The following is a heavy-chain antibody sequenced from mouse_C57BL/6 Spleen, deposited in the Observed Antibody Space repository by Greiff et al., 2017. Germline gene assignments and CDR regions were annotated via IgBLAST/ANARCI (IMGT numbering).Heavy chain of an antibody. CDR3: ARERHDYPYYFDY. J-gene: IGHJ2*01. V-gene: IGHV1-18*01. CDR1: GYTFTDYN. D-gene: IGHD2-4*01. CDR2: INPNNGGT. Sequence: VQLQQSGPELVKPGASVKIPCKASGYTFTDYNMDWVKQSHGKSLEWIGDINPNNGGTIYNQKFKGKATLTVDKSSSTAYMELRSLTSEDTAVYYWARERHDYPYYFDYWGQGTTLTVSS.